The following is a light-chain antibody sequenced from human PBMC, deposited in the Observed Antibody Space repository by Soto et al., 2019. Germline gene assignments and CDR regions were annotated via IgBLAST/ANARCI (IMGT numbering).Light chain of an antibody. CDR2: EDS. CDR3: CSYAGSFSVI. CDR1: HSDVGSYNL. Sequence: QSVLTQPASVSGSPGQSITISCTGTHSDVGSYNLVSWYQQHPGKAPKLIIYEDSKRPSGVANRFSGSKSGYTASLTISGLEAEDEAYYYCCSYAGSFSVIFGGGTKLTVL. J-gene: IGLJ2*01. V-gene: IGLV2-23*01.